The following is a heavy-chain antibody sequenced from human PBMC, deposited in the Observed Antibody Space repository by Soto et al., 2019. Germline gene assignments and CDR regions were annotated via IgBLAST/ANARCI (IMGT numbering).Heavy chain of an antibody. CDR2: IYYSGST. D-gene: IGHD4-17*01. J-gene: IGHJ4*02. V-gene: IGHV4-31*03. CDR3: AREGGYGFDY. CDR1: GVSISSGGYY. Sequence: QVQLQESGPGLVKPSQTLSLTCTVSGVSISSGGYYWSWMRQHPGKGLEWIGYIYYSGSTYYNPSLQSRVNVSGDTSKNQFSLKLTSVTVADTAIYYCAREGGYGFDYWGQGILITVSS.